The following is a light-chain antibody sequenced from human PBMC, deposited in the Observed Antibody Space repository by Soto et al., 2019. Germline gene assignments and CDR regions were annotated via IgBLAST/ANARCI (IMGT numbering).Light chain of an antibody. CDR1: QSVSDR. V-gene: IGKV1-5*03. CDR2: KAS. J-gene: IGKJ4*01. CDR3: QQCDSYPLT. Sequence: DVQLTQSPSTLSASVGDRVTITCRASQSVSDRLAWYQQKPGKAPKLLIHKASTLEGGVPLRFSGSGSGTEFTLSISCLQPDDFATYYCQQCDSYPLTFGGGTRVEIK.